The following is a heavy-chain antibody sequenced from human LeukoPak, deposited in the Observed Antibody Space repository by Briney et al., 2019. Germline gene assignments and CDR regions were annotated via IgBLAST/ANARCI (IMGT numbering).Heavy chain of an antibody. CDR2: IYYSGST. V-gene: IGHV4-59*01. D-gene: IGHD1-26*01. J-gene: IGHJ3*02. CDR3: ARVIVGATPAFDI. CDR1: GGSIGSYY. Sequence: PSETLSLTCTVSGGSIGSYYWSWIRQPPGKGLEWIGYIYYSGSTNYNPSLKSRVSISVDTSKNQFSLRLSSVTAADTAVYYCARVIVGATPAFDIWGQGTMVTVSS.